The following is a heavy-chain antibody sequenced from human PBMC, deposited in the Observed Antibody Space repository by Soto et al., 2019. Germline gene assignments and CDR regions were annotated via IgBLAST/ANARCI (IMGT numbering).Heavy chain of an antibody. CDR3: ARSGDNWNDALDY. D-gene: IGHD1-20*01. CDR1: GFTVSSNY. J-gene: IGHJ4*02. V-gene: IGHV3-66*01. Sequence: EVQLVESGGGLVQRGGSLRLSCAASGFTVSSNYMSWVRQAPGKGLEWVSVIYSGGSTYYADSVKGRFTISRDNSKNTLYLQMNSLRAEDTAVYYCARSGDNWNDALDYWGQGTLVTVSS. CDR2: IYSGGST.